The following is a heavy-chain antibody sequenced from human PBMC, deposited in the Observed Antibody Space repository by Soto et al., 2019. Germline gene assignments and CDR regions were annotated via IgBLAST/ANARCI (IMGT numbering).Heavy chain of an antibody. CDR1: GGSISSYY. CDR3: ARRSSGWYYFDY. D-gene: IGHD6-19*01. V-gene: IGHV4-59*08. J-gene: IGHJ4*02. Sequence: PSETLSLTCTVSGGSISSYYWSWIRQPPGKGLEWIGYIYYSGSTNYNPSLKSRVTISVDTSKNQFSLKLSSVTAADTAVYYCARRSSGWYYFDYWGQGTLVTVSS. CDR2: IYYSGST.